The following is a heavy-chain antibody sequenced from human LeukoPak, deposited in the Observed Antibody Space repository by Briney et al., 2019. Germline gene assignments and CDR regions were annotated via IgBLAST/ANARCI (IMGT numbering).Heavy chain of an antibody. V-gene: IGHV3-21*04. D-gene: IGHD5-18*01. J-gene: IGHJ4*02. CDR2: ITSSSTSI. Sequence: PGGSLRLSCAASGFTFSTYSMNWVRQAPGKGLEWVSSITSSSTSIYFADSVKGRFTISRDNAKNSLYLQMNSLRVEDTAVYYCSRGPVPVTYSYDYWGQGTLVTVSS. CDR1: GFTFSTYS. CDR3: SRGPVPVTYSYDY.